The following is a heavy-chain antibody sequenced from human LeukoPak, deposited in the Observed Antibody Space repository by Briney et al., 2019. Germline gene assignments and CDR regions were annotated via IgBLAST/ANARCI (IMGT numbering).Heavy chain of an antibody. Sequence: SETLSLTCAVYGESFSGYYWSWIRQPPGKGLEWIGEINHSGSTNYNPSLKSRVTISVDTSKNQFSLNLSSVTAADTAVYYCARRGYSWGHWGQGTLVTVSS. J-gene: IGHJ4*02. CDR1: GESFSGYY. CDR3: ARRGYSWGH. D-gene: IGHD5-18*01. V-gene: IGHV4-34*01. CDR2: INHSGST.